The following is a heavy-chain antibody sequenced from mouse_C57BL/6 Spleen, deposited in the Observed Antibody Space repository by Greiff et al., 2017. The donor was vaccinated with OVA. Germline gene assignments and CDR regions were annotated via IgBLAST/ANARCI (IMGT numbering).Heavy chain of an antibody. J-gene: IGHJ2*01. CDR1: GFTFSDYG. V-gene: IGHV5-17*01. Sequence: EVQGVESGGGLVKPGGSLKLSCAASGFTFSDYGMHWVRQAPEKGLEWVAYISSGSSTINYADTVKGRFTISRDNARNTLFLQMSSLRSEDTAMYYCASVYYDYVDYWGQGTTLTVSS. CDR3: ASVYYDYVDY. D-gene: IGHD2-4*01. CDR2: ISSGSSTI.